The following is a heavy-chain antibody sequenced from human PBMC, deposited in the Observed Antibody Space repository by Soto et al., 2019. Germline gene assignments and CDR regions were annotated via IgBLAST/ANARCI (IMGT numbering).Heavy chain of an antibody. D-gene: IGHD2-2*01. Sequence: ASVKVSCKASGYTFTGYYMHWVRQAPGQGLEWMGWINPNSGGTNYAQKFQGRVTMTRDTSISTAYMELSRLRSDDTAVYYCARSMLVARAQLVCPYSNYYGIEVWGQGTRVTVSS. J-gene: IGHJ6*02. CDR3: ARSMLVARAQLVCPYSNYYGIEV. CDR2: INPNSGGT. V-gene: IGHV1-2*02. CDR1: GYTFTGYY.